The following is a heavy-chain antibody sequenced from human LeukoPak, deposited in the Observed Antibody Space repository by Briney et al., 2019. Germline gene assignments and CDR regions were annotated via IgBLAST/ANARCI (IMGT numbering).Heavy chain of an antibody. D-gene: IGHD3-10*01. CDR1: GGSFSGYY. CDR2: INHSGST. Sequence: SETLSLTCAVYGGSFSGYYWSWIRQPPGKGLEWIGEINHSGSTNYIPSLKSRVTISVDTSKNQFSLKLSSVTAADTAVYYCARGYYYGSGSYYKLYYFDCWGQGTLVTVSS. V-gene: IGHV4-34*01. CDR3: ARGYYYGSGSYYKLYYFDC. J-gene: IGHJ4*02.